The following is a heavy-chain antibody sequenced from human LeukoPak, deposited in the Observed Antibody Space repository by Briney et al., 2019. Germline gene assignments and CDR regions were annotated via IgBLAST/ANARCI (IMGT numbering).Heavy chain of an antibody. CDR1: GGSISSGSYY. CDR3: ARGIYNDYYDSSGFLDY. CDR2: IYTSGST. V-gene: IGHV4-61*02. D-gene: IGHD3-22*01. Sequence: PSETLSLTCTVSGGSISSGSYYWSWIRQPAGKGLEWIGRIYTSGSTNYNPSLKSRVTISVDTSKNQFSLKLSSVTAADTAVYYCARGIYNDYYDSSGFLDYWGQGTLVTVSS. J-gene: IGHJ4*02.